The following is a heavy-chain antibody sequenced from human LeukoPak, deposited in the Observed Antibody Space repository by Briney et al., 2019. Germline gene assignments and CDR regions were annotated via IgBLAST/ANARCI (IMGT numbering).Heavy chain of an antibody. CDR3: ARDPPRGYYYDSSGLTAFDI. CDR2: IYYSGST. Sequence: SETLSLTCTVSGGSISSYYWSWIRQPPGKGLEWIGSIYYSGSTYYNPSLKSRVTISVDTSKNQFSLKLSSVTAADTAVYYCARDPPRGYYYDSSGLTAFDIWGQGTMVTVSS. J-gene: IGHJ3*02. D-gene: IGHD3-22*01. CDR1: GGSISSYY. V-gene: IGHV4-39*02.